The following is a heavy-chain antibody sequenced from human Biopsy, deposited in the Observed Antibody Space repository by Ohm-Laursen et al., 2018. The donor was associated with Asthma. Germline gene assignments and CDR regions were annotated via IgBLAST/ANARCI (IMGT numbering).Heavy chain of an antibody. V-gene: IGHV3-48*01. CDR1: GFTFSTYA. Sequence: GSLRLSCAAPGFTFSTYAMHWVRQAPGKGLEWVSYISSSSSTIYYADSVKGRFTVSRDNSKNTLYLQMNSLRAEDTAVYYCARDLHPTNHLGELSEGFDYWGQGTLVTVSS. CDR2: ISSSSSTI. J-gene: IGHJ4*02. D-gene: IGHD3-16*02. CDR3: ARDLHPTNHLGELSEGFDY.